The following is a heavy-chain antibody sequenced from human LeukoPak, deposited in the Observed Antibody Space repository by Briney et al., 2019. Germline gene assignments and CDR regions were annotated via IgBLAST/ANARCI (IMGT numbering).Heavy chain of an antibody. CDR1: GFTFSSYG. V-gene: IGHV3-30*03. CDR3: AREPETEPYFDY. J-gene: IGHJ4*02. Sequence: GGSLRLSCAASGFTFSSYGMHWVRQAPGKGLEWVAVISYDGSNKYYADSVKGRFTISRDNSKNTLYLQMNSLRAEDTAVYYCAREPETEPYFDYWGQGTLVTVSS. D-gene: IGHD1-14*01. CDR2: ISYDGSNK.